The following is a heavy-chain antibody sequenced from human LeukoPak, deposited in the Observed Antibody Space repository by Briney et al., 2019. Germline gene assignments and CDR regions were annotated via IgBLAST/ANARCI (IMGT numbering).Heavy chain of an antibody. V-gene: IGHV3-21*01. J-gene: IGHJ4*02. D-gene: IGHD3-22*01. CDR3: ATEQTYYYDSSGFYYWRDFEY. Sequence: GGSLRLSCAASGFTFSSYSMNWVRQAPGKGLEWVSSISSSSSYIYYADSVKGRFTISGDNAKNSLYLQMNSLRAEDTAVYYCATEQTYYYDSSGFYYWRDFEYWGQGALVTVSS. CDR1: GFTFSSYS. CDR2: ISSSSSYI.